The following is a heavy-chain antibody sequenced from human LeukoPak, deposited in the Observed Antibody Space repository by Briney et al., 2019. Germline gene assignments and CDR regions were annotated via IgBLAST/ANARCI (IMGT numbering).Heavy chain of an antibody. CDR2: TNPNSGGT. Sequence: GASAKVSCKASGYTFTGYYMHWVRQAPGQGLEWMGWTNPNSGGTNYAQKFQGRVTMTRDTSISTAYMELSRLRSDDTAVYYCARGQGYYDFWSGYSTAVDPWGQGTLVTVSS. V-gene: IGHV1-2*02. CDR3: ARGQGYYDFWSGYSTAVDP. CDR1: GYTFTGYY. J-gene: IGHJ5*02. D-gene: IGHD3-3*01.